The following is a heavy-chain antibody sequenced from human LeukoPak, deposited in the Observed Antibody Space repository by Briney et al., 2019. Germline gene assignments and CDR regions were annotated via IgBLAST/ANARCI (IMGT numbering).Heavy chain of an antibody. D-gene: IGHD1-26*01. CDR1: GVTVSSNY. J-gene: IGHJ3*02. Sequence: GGSLRLYCAASGVTVSSNYMSWVRHADGQGLVWVSVTYSGGSTYYADSVKGRFTISRDNSKNTLYLQMNSLRAEDTAVYYCARFLYSGSLGSDAFDIWGQGTMVTVSS. V-gene: IGHV3-66*02. CDR2: TYSGGST. CDR3: ARFLYSGSLGSDAFDI.